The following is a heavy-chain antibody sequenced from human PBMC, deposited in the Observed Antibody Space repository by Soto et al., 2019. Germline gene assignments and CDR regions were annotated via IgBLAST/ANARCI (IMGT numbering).Heavy chain of an antibody. D-gene: IGHD1-26*01. CDR2: ISGSGFKK. CDR3: AKNQGVELVPLATVDWFDP. Sequence: PGGSLRLSCAASGFIFETFGMSWVRQAPGKGLEWISSISGSGFKKYYADSVKGRFTISRDNSKSTVYLELNSLSAEDTAVYHCAKNQGVELVPLATVDWFDPWGQGSVVTVSS. V-gene: IGHV3-23*01. J-gene: IGHJ5*02. CDR1: GFIFETFG.